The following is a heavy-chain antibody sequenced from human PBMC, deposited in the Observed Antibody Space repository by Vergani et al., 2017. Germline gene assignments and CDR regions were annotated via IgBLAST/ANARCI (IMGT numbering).Heavy chain of an antibody. Sequence: EVQLLESGGGLVQPGGSLRLSCAASGFTFSRYAMSWVRQAPGKGLEWISGISGSGGSTYYADSVKGRFTISRDNSKNTLYLKMNSLRAEDTTGYYCAKDQVQLWLSLFDYWGQGTLVTVSS. D-gene: IGHD5-18*01. CDR3: AKDQVQLWLSLFDY. CDR2: ISGSGGST. J-gene: IGHJ4*02. CDR1: GFTFSRYA. V-gene: IGHV3-23*01.